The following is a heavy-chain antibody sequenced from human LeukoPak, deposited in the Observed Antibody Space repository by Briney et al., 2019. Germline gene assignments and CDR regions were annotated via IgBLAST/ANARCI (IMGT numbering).Heavy chain of an antibody. V-gene: IGHV3-9*01. CDR3: VKDTPSSSWSRFDS. J-gene: IGHJ5*01. Sequence: PGGSLRLSCAASGFSFDDYAMHWVRQAPGKGLEWVSSISWNSATVDYADSVKGRFTISRDNTKNSLYLQMNSLRAEDTALYYCVKDTPSSSWSRFDSWGQGTLVAVSS. D-gene: IGHD6-13*01. CDR1: GFSFDDYA. CDR2: ISWNSATV.